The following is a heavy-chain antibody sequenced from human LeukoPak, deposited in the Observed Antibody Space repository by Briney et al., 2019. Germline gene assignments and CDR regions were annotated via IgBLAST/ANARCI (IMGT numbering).Heavy chain of an antibody. D-gene: IGHD1-26*01. CDR1: GYTFTGYY. CDR3: ARDREGSYYMDV. V-gene: IGHV1-2*02. CDR2: INPNSGGT. J-gene: IGHJ6*03. Sequence: ASVKVSCKASGYTFTGYYMHWVRQAPGQGLEWMGWINPNSGGTNYAQKFQGRVTMTRDTSISTAYMELSRLRSDDTAVYYCARDREGSYYMDVWGKGTTVTVSS.